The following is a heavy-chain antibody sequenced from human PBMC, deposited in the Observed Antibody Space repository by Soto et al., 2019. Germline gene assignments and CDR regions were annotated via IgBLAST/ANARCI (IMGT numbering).Heavy chain of an antibody. CDR3: SRESPESHGRNMAV. D-gene: IGHD1-26*01. CDR2: INHRASL. CDR1: GGSMTSGDQY. V-gene: IGHV4-31*03. Sequence: PSETLSLTGTVTGGSMTSGDQYWTWIRHRPGEGPELFGYINHRASLYYNPSLKSRVSMSVDTSKNQFSLNLGSVAASDTAVYYCSRESPESHGRNMAVLGRGTTVT. J-gene: IGHJ6*02.